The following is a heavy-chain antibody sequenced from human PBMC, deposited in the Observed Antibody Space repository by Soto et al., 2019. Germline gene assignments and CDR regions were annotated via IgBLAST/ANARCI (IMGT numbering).Heavy chain of an antibody. V-gene: IGHV5-51*01. CDR2: IFTRDSET. D-gene: IGHD3-10*01. Sequence: GESLKISCRGPGHLFNNHWIGWVRQTPGKGLEWMGLIFTRDSETKTSPSFQGHVSFSVDNSINTAYLQWTSLKTADTGMYFCARGYFDSGHGYDLWGQGTLVTVSS. CDR3: ARGYFDSGHGYDL. J-gene: IGHJ5*02. CDR1: GHLFNNHW.